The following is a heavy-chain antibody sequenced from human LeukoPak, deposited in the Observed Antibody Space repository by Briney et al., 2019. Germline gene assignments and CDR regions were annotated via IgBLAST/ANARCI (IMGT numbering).Heavy chain of an antibody. J-gene: IGHJ6*03. D-gene: IGHD5-18*01. V-gene: IGHV1-2*02. Sequence: GASVKVSCKASGYTFTGYYMHWVRQAPGQGLEWMGWINPNSGGTNYAQKFQGRVTMTRDTSISTAYMELSRLRSDDTAVYYCARVTPGYSCGQDYYYYYYMDVWGKGTTVTVSS. CDR3: ARVTPGYSCGQDYYYYYYMDV. CDR1: GYTFTGYY. CDR2: INPNSGGT.